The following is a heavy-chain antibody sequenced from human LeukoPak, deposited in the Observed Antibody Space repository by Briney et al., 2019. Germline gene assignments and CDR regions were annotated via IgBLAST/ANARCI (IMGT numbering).Heavy chain of an antibody. V-gene: IGHV4-38-2*02. Sequence: SETLSLTCTVSGYSISSGYFWGWIRQSPVKGLEWIGSIYPSGSTYYNPSLKSRVTISVDTSKNQFSLKLSSVTAADTAVYYCARDLGYCSSTNCSTDWGRGTLVTVSS. CDR1: GYSISSGYF. CDR2: IYPSGST. D-gene: IGHD2-2*01. CDR3: ARDLGYCSSTNCSTD. J-gene: IGHJ4*02.